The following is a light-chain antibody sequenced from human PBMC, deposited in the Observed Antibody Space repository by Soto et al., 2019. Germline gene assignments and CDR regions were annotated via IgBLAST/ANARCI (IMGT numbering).Light chain of an antibody. J-gene: IGKJ1*01. V-gene: IGKV1-39*01. Sequence: DIQLTQSPSSLSASVGYRVTITCRASPSISNSLNWYQQKPGKAPNLLIYGTSDLQSGVPSRFSGSGSGTEFTLTISSLQRDDFATYYCQQSHSSSWTFGQGTKVEIK. CDR3: QQSHSSSWT. CDR1: PSISNS. CDR2: GTS.